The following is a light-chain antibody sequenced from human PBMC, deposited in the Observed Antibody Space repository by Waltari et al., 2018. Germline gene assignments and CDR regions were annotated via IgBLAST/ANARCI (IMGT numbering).Light chain of an antibody. Sequence: DTQMTQSPSSLSASVGDRVTITCQSRHDTRHFFNCYQQKPGTAPKLLITDAPTFQTAAPSRFSGGRSGTQFTFTVNGLQPEDVATYFCQQYDNLPLTFGGGTKV. CDR2: DAP. V-gene: IGKV1-33*01. J-gene: IGKJ4*01. CDR3: QQYDNLPLT. CDR1: HDTRHF.